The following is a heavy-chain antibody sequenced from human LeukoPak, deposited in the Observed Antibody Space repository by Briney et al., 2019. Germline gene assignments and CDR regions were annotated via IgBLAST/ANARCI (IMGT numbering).Heavy chain of an antibody. CDR2: ISSSSSYI. V-gene: IGHV3-21*01. CDR3: AGGARRQQPFDY. D-gene: IGHD6-13*01. Sequence: GGSLRLSCAASGFTFSSYSMNWVRQAPGKGLEWVSSISSSSSYIYYADSVKGRFTISRDNSKNTLYLQMNSLRAEDTAVYYCAGGARRQQPFDYWGQGTLVTVSS. J-gene: IGHJ4*02. CDR1: GFTFSSYS.